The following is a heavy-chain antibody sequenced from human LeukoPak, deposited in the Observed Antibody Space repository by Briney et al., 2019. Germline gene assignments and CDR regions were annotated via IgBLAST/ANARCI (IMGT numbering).Heavy chain of an antibody. V-gene: IGHV4-39*07. CDR2: IYYSGST. CDR3: ASEMTSVTNGYFDY. CDR1: GGSISSSSYY. D-gene: IGHD4-17*01. J-gene: IGHJ4*02. Sequence: SETLSLTCTVSGGSISSSSYYWGWIRQPPGKGLEWIGSIYYSGSTYYNPSLKSRVTISVDTSKNQFSLKLSSVTAADTAVYYCASEMTSVTNGYFDYWGQGTLVTVSS.